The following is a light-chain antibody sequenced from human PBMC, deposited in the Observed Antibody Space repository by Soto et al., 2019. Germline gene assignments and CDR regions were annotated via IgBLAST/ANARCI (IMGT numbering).Light chain of an antibody. CDR2: DAS. Sequence: EIVLTQSPGTLSLSPGERATLSCRASQSVRSMYLAWYQQKPGQAPRLLIYDASSRATDIPDRFSGSGSGTDFTLTISRLEPEDFAVYYCQQYGTSLWTFGQGTKVDIK. J-gene: IGKJ1*01. CDR1: QSVRSMY. V-gene: IGKV3-20*01. CDR3: QQYGTSLWT.